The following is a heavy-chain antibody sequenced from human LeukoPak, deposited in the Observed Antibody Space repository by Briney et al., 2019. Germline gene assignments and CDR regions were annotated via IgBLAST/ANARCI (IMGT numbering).Heavy chain of an antibody. D-gene: IGHD6-19*01. CDR1: GYPISSGYY. V-gene: IGHV4-38-2*02. J-gene: IGHJ3*01. Sequence: KASETLSLTCTVSGYPISSGYYWGWIRQPPGKGLEWIGSVYHSGSTSYNPSLKSRVTISVDTSKNQFSLKLSSVTAAATAVYCFARDSREPWLVSEVWGQGTMVTVSS. CDR2: VYHSGST. CDR3: ARDSREPWLVSEV.